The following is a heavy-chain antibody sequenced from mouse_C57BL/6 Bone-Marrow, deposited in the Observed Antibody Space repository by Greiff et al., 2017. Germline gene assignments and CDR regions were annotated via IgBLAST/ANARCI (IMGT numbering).Heavy chain of an antibody. CDR1: GYTFTDYY. J-gene: IGHJ2*01. Sequence: EVQLQQSGPVLVKPGASVKMSCKASGYTFTDYYMNWVKQSHGKSPEWIGVINPYNGGTSYNQKFKGKATLTVDKSSSTAYMELNSLTSEDSAVYYCARGLRLPFDYWGQGTTLTVSS. CDR2: INPYNGGT. V-gene: IGHV1-19*01. CDR3: ARGLRLPFDY. D-gene: IGHD3-2*02.